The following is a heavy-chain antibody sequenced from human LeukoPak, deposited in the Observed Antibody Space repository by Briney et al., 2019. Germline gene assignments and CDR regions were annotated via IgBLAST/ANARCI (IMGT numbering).Heavy chain of an antibody. D-gene: IGHD2-15*01. CDR1: GFAFKNFA. J-gene: IGHJ4*02. CDR2: IKPDGGVQ. Sequence: GGSLRLSCGASGFAFKNFAMSWVRQAPGKGLEWVANIKPDGGVQNYVDSVKGRFTITRDNAANSLFLQMNSLRDEDTAVYYCATSFPYCSVDSCALGGQGTLVTVSS. CDR3: ATSFPYCSVDSCAL. V-gene: IGHV3-7*01.